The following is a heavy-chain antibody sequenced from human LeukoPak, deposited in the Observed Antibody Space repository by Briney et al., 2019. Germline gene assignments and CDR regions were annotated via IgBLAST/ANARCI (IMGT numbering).Heavy chain of an antibody. D-gene: IGHD5-12*01. CDR1: GFTFSGSA. Sequence: GGSLRLPCAASGFTFSGSAMHWVRQASGKGLEWVGHIRSKANSYATAYAASVRGRFTISRDDSKNTAYLQMSSLKTEDTAVYYCTRLGGGYGELDNWGQGTLVTVSS. J-gene: IGHJ4*02. CDR2: IRSKANSYAT. CDR3: TRLGGGYGELDN. V-gene: IGHV3-73*01.